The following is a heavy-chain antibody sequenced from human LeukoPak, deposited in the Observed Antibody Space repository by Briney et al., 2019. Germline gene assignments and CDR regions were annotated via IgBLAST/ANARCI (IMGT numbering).Heavy chain of an antibody. Sequence: ASVKVSCKASGYTFTNYGITWVRQAPGQGLEWMGWSSAYNGNTNYAQKLQDRVTMTTDTSRTTAYMELRSLRSDDTAVYYCARGSXLDYWGQGTLVTVSS. J-gene: IGHJ4*02. D-gene: IGHD1-26*01. CDR1: GYTFTNYG. CDR3: ARGSXLDY. V-gene: IGHV1-18*01. CDR2: SSAYNGNT.